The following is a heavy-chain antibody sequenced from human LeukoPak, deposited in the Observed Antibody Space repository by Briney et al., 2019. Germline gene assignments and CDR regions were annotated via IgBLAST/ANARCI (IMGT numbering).Heavy chain of an antibody. CDR1: GFTVSSNY. J-gene: IGHJ4*02. CDR2: IYSGGSA. CDR3: ASYYYDSSGYLLFDY. V-gene: IGHV3-53*01. D-gene: IGHD3-22*01. Sequence: GGSLRPSCAASGFTVSSNYMSWVRQAPGKGLEWVSVIYSGGSAYYADSVKGRFTISRDNSKNTLYLQMNSLRAEDTAVYYCASYYYDSSGYLLFDYWGQGTLVTVSS.